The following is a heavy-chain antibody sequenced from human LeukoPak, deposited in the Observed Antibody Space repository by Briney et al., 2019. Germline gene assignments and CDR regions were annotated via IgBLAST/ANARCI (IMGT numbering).Heavy chain of an antibody. V-gene: IGHV3-7*01. CDR3: ARAVDCSGGSCYFASDY. D-gene: IGHD2-15*01. J-gene: IGHJ4*02. CDR1: GFTFSSYW. Sequence: GGSLRLSCAASGFTFSSYWMSWVHQAPGKGLEWVANIKQDGSEKYYVDSVKGRFTISRDNAKNSLYLQMNSLRAEDTAVYYCARAVDCSGGSCYFASDYWGQGTLVTVSS. CDR2: IKQDGSEK.